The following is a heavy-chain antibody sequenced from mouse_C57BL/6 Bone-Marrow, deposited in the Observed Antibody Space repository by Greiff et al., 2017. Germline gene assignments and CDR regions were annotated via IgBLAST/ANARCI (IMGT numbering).Heavy chain of an antibody. D-gene: IGHD3-2*02. CDR1: GFTFTDYY. CDR3: ASYFRRICFDY. V-gene: IGHV7-3*01. Sequence: EVQGVESGGGLVQPGGSLSLSCAASGFTFTDYYMSWVRQPPGKALGWLGFIRNKSNGYTTEYSASVKGLFTITRDNSQIILYPQMNALSAEDNATDHCASYFRRICFDYWGQGTTLTVSS. J-gene: IGHJ2*01. CDR2: IRNKSNGYTT.